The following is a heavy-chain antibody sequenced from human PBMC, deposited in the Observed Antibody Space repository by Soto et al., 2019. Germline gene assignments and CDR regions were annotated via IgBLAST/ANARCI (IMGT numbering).Heavy chain of an antibody. D-gene: IGHD3-3*01. CDR1: GFTFSSYG. CDR2: ISYDGSNK. Sequence: GGSLRLSCAASGFTFSSYGMHWVRQAPGKGLEWVAVISYDGSNKYYADSVKGRFTISRDNSKNTLYLQMNGLRAEDTAVYYCAKNGEIFGVVIELPDYYYYMDVWGKGTTVTVSS. V-gene: IGHV3-30*18. CDR3: AKNGEIFGVVIELPDYYYYMDV. J-gene: IGHJ6*03.